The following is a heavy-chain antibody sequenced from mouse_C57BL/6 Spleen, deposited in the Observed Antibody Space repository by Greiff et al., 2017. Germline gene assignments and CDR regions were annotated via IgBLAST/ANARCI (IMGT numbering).Heavy chain of an antibody. CDR3: AREYNGSSYVGAMDY. CDR2: ISDGGSYT. D-gene: IGHD1-1*01. J-gene: IGHJ4*01. V-gene: IGHV5-4*01. Sequence: EVKLVESGGGLVKPGGSLKLSCAASGFTFSSYAMSWVRQTPEKRLEWVATISDGGSYTYYPDNVKGRFTISRDNAKNNLYLQMSHLKPEDTAMYYCAREYNGSSYVGAMDYWGQGTSVTVSS. CDR1: GFTFSSYA.